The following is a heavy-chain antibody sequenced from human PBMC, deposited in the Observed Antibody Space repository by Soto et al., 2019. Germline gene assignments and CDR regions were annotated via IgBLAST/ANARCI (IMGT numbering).Heavy chain of an antibody. Sequence: SETLSLTCVVSGGSFSCYFWTWIRQSPGRGLEWIGEISHSGSRNYNPAFQSRVIISVDSSKNHVSLKLSSVTAADSATYFCARGLRIPKVTTLGLVGYWGQGTLVTVSS. CDR3: ARGLRIPKVTTLGLVGY. D-gene: IGHD4-4*01. CDR1: GGSFSCYF. J-gene: IGHJ4*02. V-gene: IGHV4-34*01. CDR2: ISHSGSR.